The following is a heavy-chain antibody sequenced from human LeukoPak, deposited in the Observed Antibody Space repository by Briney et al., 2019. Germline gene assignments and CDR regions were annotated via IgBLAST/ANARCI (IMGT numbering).Heavy chain of an antibody. V-gene: IGHV3-74*01. Sequence: GGSLRLSCTASEFTFSSYWMHWVRQAPGKGLVWVSRINSDVTLTTYADSVKGRFTISRDNAKNTLYLQMNSLRAEDTAVYYCVRGGKTSNYFDYWGQGNLVTVSS. CDR2: INSDVTLT. J-gene: IGHJ4*02. CDR1: EFTFSSYW. CDR3: VRGGKTSNYFDY.